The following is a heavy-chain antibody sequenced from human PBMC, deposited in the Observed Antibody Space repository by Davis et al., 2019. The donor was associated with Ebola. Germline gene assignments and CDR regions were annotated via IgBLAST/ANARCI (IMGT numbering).Heavy chain of an antibody. D-gene: IGHD3-3*01. CDR1: GGSFSGYY. CDR2: INHSGST. J-gene: IGHJ5*02. CDR3: ARLDDFWSGYQNWFDP. V-gene: IGHV4-34*01. Sequence: MPGGSLRLSCAVYGGSFSGYYWSWIRQPPGKGLEWIGEINHSGSTNYNPSLKSRVTISVDTSKNQFSLKLSSVTAADTAVYYCARLDDFWSGYQNWFDPWGQGILVTVSS.